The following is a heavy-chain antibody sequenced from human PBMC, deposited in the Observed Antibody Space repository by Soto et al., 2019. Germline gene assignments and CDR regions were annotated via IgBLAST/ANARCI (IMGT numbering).Heavy chain of an antibody. CDR1: GGSISSYY. J-gene: IGHJ5*02. D-gene: IGHD6-13*01. V-gene: IGHV4-59*01. CDR2: IYYSGST. CDR3: ARCIIAAAGTPPWFDP. Sequence: SETLSLTCTVSGGSISSYYWCWIRQPPGKGLEWIGYIYYSGSTNYNPSLKSRVTISVDTSKNQFSLKLSSVTAADTAVYYCARCIIAAAGTPPWFDPWGQGTLVTVSS.